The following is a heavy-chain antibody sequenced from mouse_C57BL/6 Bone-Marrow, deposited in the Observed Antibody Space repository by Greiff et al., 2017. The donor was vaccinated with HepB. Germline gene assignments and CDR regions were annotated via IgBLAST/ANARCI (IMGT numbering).Heavy chain of an antibody. CDR3: ARRLTTVVGGAMDY. V-gene: IGHV2-6*03. J-gene: IGHJ4*01. Sequence: QVQLQQSGPGLVAPSQSLSITCTVSGFSFTSYGVHWVRQPPGKGLEWLVVIWSDGSTTYNSALKSRLSISKDNSKSQVFLKMNSLQTDDTAMYYCARRLTTVVGGAMDYWGQGTSVTVSS. CDR1: GFSFTSYG. D-gene: IGHD1-1*01. CDR2: IWSDGST.